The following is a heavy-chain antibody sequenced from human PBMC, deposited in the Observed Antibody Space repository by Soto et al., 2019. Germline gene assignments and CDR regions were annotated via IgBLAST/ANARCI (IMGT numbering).Heavy chain of an antibody. D-gene: IGHD3-22*01. CDR2: ISSSSSYI. Sequence: RGSLRLSCAASGFTFSSYSMNWVRQAPGKGLEWVSSISSSSSYIYYADSVKGRFTISRDNAKNSLYLQMNGLRAEDTAVYYCARVRSVRGTMIVVVALDAFDIWGQGTMVTVSS. CDR3: ARVRSVRGTMIVVVALDAFDI. J-gene: IGHJ3*02. CDR1: GFTFSSYS. V-gene: IGHV3-21*01.